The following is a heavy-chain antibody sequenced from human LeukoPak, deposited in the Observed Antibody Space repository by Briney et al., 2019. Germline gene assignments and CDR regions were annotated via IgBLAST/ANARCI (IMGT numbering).Heavy chain of an antibody. CDR1: GGSFSGYY. Sequence: SETLSLTCAVYGGSFSGYYWSWIRQPPGKGLEWIGYIHYSGSTNYNPSLKSRVTISVDTSKNQFSLKLTSVTAADTAVYYCARGQYSGYFWGQGTLVTVSS. CDR3: ARGQYSGYF. D-gene: IGHD5-12*01. V-gene: IGHV4-59*01. CDR2: IHYSGST. J-gene: IGHJ4*02.